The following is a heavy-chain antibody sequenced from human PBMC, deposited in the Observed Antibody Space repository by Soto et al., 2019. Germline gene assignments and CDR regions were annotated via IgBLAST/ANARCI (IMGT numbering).Heavy chain of an antibody. CDR1: GGSLTGYY. CDR3: ARGQEGIVATH. J-gene: IGHJ4*02. V-gene: IGHV4-34*01. D-gene: IGHD5-12*01. Sequence: QVQLQQWGAGLLKPSETLSLTCAVNGGSLTGYYWSWIRQPPGKGLEWIGEIKDGGSTNYSPSLRSXXAXSXATSKSHFSLRPNSVTAADTAVSFCARGQEGIVATHWDQGTLVTVSS. CDR2: IKDGGST.